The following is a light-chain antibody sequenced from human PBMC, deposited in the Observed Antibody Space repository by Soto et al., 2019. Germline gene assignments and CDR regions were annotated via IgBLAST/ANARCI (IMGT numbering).Light chain of an antibody. CDR2: SNN. CDR3: AAWDDSLSGYV. CDR1: TSNIGSNT. Sequence: QSVLTQPPSASGTPGQRVTISCSGSTSNIGSNTVNWYQQLPGTAPKLLIYSNNQRPSGVPDRFSGSKSGTSASLAISGLPSEDEADYYCAAWDDSLSGYVFGTGTKVTVL. V-gene: IGLV1-44*01. J-gene: IGLJ1*01.